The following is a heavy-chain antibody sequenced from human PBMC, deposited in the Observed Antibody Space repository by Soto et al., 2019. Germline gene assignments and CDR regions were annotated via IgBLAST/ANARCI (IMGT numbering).Heavy chain of an antibody. CDR2: IYYSGST. Sequence: CLTCTVSGGSISSYYWSWIRQPPGKGLEWIGYIYYSGSTNYNPSLKSRVTISVDTSKNQFSLKLSSVTAADTAVYYCARRYGGNFDYWGQGTLVTVSS. D-gene: IGHD1-26*01. CDR3: ARRYGGNFDY. CDR1: GGSISSYY. J-gene: IGHJ4*02. V-gene: IGHV4-59*01.